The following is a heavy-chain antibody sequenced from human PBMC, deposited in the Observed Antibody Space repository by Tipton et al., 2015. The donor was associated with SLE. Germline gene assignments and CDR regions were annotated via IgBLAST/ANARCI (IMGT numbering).Heavy chain of an antibody. D-gene: IGHD3-3*02. V-gene: IGHV4-4*02. J-gene: IGHJ6*03. CDR3: ARGYRLLASRPRNYMDV. CDR1: GGSISSSTW. Sequence: TLSLTCAVSGGSISSSTWWSWVRQPPGKGLEWIGEIYHSGSTNYNSSLKSRVTISVDKSMNQFSLILTSVTAADTAVYYCARGYRLLASRPRNYMDVWGKGTTVTISS. CDR2: IYHSGST.